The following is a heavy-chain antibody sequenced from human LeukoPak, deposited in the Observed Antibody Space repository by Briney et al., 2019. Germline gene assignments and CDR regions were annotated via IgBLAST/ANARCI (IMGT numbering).Heavy chain of an antibody. D-gene: IGHD2-21*01. Sequence: SETLSLTCAVSGASISGSYWSWIRQPPGKGLEWIGYMYYSGITNSSPSLKSRVTISLDTSKNQFSLRLRSVTAADTAVYYCARHPYSVAGFDSWGQGALVSVSS. CDR2: MYYSGIT. V-gene: IGHV4-59*08. CDR1: GASISGSY. J-gene: IGHJ4*02. CDR3: ARHPYSVAGFDS.